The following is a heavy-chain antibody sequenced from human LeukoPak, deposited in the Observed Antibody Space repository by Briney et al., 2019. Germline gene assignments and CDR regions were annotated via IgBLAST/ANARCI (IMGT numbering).Heavy chain of an antibody. D-gene: IGHD1-26*01. J-gene: IGHJ3*02. CDR3: ERSDGDVGAFDI. CDR2: IYYSGST. Sequence: SETLSLTCTVSGGSISSSSYYWGWIRQPPGKGLEWIGSIYYSGSTYYNPSLKSRVTISVDTSKNQFSLKLSSVTAADTAVYYCERSDGDVGAFDIWGQGTMVTVSS. CDR1: GGSISSSSYY. V-gene: IGHV4-39*01.